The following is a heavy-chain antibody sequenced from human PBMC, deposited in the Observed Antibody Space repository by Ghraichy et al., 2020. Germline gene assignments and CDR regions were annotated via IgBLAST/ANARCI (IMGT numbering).Heavy chain of an antibody. D-gene: IGHD3-9*01. J-gene: IGHJ4*02. CDR2: IKSKSEGGTT. CDR1: GFTFSNAW. CDR3: TTDLIFF. Sequence: GGSLRLSCAASGFTFSNAWMSWVRQAPGKGLEWVGRIKSKSEGGTTDYAAPVKGRFTISRDDSKNTLYLQMNSLKTEDTAVYYCTTDLIFFWGQGTLVTVSS. V-gene: IGHV3-15*01.